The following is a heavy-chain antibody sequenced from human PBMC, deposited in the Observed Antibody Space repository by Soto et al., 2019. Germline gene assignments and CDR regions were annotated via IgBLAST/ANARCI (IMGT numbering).Heavy chain of an antibody. J-gene: IGHJ6*03. CDR2: INHSGST. CDR1: GGSFSGYY. Sequence: SETLSLTCAVYGGSFSGYYWSWIRQPPGKGLEWIGEINHSGSTNYNPSLKSRVTISVDTSKNQFSLKLSSVTAADTAVYYCALGGDYYYYYMDVWGKGTTVTVSS. V-gene: IGHV4-34*01. CDR3: ALGGDYYYYYMDV.